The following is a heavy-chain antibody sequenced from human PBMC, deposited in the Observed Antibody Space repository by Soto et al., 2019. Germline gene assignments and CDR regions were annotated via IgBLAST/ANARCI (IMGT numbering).Heavy chain of an antibody. CDR1: GFTFSSYA. Sequence: QPGGSLRLSCAASGFTFSSYALGWFRQAPGKGLEWVSTIIGSGGSTYYADSVKGRFTISRDKSRNSLYLQMNNLRAEDTAIYYCAKDRNYYDSSGFDFWGQGTLVTVSS. CDR3: AKDRNYYDSSGFDF. J-gene: IGHJ4*02. V-gene: IGHV3-23*01. D-gene: IGHD3-22*01. CDR2: IIGSGGST.